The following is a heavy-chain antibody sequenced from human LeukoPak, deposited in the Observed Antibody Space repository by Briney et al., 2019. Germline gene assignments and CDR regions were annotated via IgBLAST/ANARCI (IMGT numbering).Heavy chain of an antibody. CDR2: ISGNGNHI. V-gene: IGHV3-21*06. CDR3: ATSSNAPGNN. CDR1: GFTFSDYA. Sequence: GGSLRLSCRASGFTFSDYAMNWLRQGPGKGLEYVSSISGNGNHIFQADYVKGRFIISRDSAQNTLYLQMTSLRGKDTAVYYCATSSNAPGNNWGQGTLVTVSS. D-gene: IGHD2-2*01. J-gene: IGHJ4*02.